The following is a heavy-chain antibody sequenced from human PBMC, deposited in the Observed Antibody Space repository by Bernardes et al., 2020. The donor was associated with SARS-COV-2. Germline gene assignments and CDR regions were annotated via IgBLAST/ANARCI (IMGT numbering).Heavy chain of an antibody. CDR1: GGSIRGYY. V-gene: IGHV4-59*01. Sequence: SETLSLTCTVSGGSIRGYYWTWIRQFAGTGLEWIGHSHSSGDTKYNPSLESRVTISMDPSKNHFSLTLTSLTAADTAVYFCARGEGELKGPWGQGTLVTVSS. CDR3: ARGEGELKGP. CDR2: SHSSGDT. J-gene: IGHJ5*02. D-gene: IGHD3-16*01.